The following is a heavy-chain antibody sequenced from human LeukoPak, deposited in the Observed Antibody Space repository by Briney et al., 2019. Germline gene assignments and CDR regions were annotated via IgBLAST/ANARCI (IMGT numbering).Heavy chain of an antibody. CDR1: GYTFTSYG. CDR2: ISAYNGNT. D-gene: IGHD3-22*01. J-gene: IGHJ4*02. Sequence: GASVKVSCKASGYTFTSYGISWVRQAPGQGLEWMGWISAYNGNTNYAQKLQGRVTMTTDTSTSTAYMELRSLRSDDTAVYYCARDLRVGDYYDSSGYSIPTDYWGQGTLVTVSS. CDR3: ARDLRVGDYYDSSGYSIPTDY. V-gene: IGHV1-18*01.